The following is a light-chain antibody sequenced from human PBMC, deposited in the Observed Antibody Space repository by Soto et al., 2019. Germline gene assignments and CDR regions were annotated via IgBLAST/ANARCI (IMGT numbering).Light chain of an antibody. CDR1: ETVATN. CDR2: GAS. V-gene: IGKV3-15*01. Sequence: EVLMTQSPATLSVSPGEKATLSCWASETVATNLAWYQQKPGQAPRLLISGASTRAAGISDRFRGSGSGTEFTLTISSLRSEDFAVYFCQQYNNWPPVTFGGGTKVEIK. J-gene: IGKJ4*01. CDR3: QQYNNWPPVT.